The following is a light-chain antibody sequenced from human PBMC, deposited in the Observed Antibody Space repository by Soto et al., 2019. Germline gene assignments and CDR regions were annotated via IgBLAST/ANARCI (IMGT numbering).Light chain of an antibody. CDR3: QHYNSYPLT. CDR1: QSISSW. Sequence: DIQMTQSPSTLSASVGDRVTITCRASQSISSWLAWYHQKPGKAPKLLIFKASTLESGVPSRFSGSGSGTEFTLTISGLQPDDFANYYCQHYNSYPLTFGGGTKVEIK. V-gene: IGKV1-5*03. CDR2: KAS. J-gene: IGKJ4*01.